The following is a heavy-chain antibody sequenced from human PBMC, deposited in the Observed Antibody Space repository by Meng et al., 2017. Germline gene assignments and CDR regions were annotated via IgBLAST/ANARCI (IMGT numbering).Heavy chain of an antibody. V-gene: IGHV3-43*01. CDR3: AKNYYDSSGYSSYFDY. Sequence: ETLSLTCAASGSTFDDYTMHWVRQAPGKGLEWVSLISWDGGSTYYADSVKGRFTISRDNSKNSLYLQMNSLRTEDTALYYCAKNYYDSSGYSSYFDYWGQGTLVTVSS. J-gene: IGHJ4*02. D-gene: IGHD3-22*01. CDR1: GSTFDDYT. CDR2: ISWDGGST.